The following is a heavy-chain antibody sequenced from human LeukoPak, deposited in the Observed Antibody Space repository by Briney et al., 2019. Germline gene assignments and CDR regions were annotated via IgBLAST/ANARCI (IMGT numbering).Heavy chain of an antibody. CDR3: ARDLPADYGDYGFDY. Sequence: GGSLRLSCAASGFTFSSYWMSWVRQAPGKGLEWVANIKQDGSEKYYVDSVKGRFTISRDNAKNTLYLQMNSLRAEDTAVYYCARDLPADYGDYGFDYWGQGTLVTVSS. CDR1: GFTFSSYW. D-gene: IGHD4-17*01. CDR2: IKQDGSEK. J-gene: IGHJ4*02. V-gene: IGHV3-7*01.